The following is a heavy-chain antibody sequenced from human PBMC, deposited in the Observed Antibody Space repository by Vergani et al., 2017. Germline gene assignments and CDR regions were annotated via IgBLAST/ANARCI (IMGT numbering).Heavy chain of an antibody. V-gene: IGHV3-13*04. D-gene: IGHD3-10*01. CDR3: ARDGAHGFGESYFDY. CDR2: IGTAGDT. CDR1: GFTFSSYD. Sequence: EVQLVESGGGLVQPGGSLRLSCAASGFTFSSYDMHWVRQATGKGLEWVSAIGTAGDTYYPGSVKGRFTFSRENAKNTLYLQMNSLRAEDTAVYYCARDGAHGFGESYFDYWGQGTLVTVSS. J-gene: IGHJ4*02.